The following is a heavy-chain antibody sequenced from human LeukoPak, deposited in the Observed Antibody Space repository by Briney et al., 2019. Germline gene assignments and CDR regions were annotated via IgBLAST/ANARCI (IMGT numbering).Heavy chain of an antibody. V-gene: IGHV3-7*01. CDR1: GFSFSAYW. Sequence: GGSLRLSCAASGFSFSAYWMTWVRQAPGTGLEWVANINPAGSETYYVDPVKGRFTISRDNAEKSLYLQMDSLRAEDTAVYYCARDPYNGAYGNYYYYYMDAWGKGTTVTVSS. J-gene: IGHJ6*03. D-gene: IGHD5-12*01. CDR2: INPAGSET. CDR3: ARDPYNGAYGNYYYYYMDA.